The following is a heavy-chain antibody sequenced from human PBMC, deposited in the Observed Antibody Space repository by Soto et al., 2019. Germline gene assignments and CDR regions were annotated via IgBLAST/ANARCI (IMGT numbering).Heavy chain of an antibody. Sequence: PGGSLRLSSAGSGFNFSDVWVSWVRQAPGKGREWIARTKNAADGGATDYASSVQCRFVVSRDDSRKVFYLQMNNLNSADTAIYYCTLRSFLEHWGQGALVTVSS. CDR1: GFNFSDVW. CDR2: TKNAADGGAT. V-gene: IGHV3-15*01. CDR3: TLRSFLEH. D-gene: IGHD3-3*01. J-gene: IGHJ4*02.